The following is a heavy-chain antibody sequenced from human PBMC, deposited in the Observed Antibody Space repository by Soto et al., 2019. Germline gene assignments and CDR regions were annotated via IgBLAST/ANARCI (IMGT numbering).Heavy chain of an antibody. Sequence: EVQLLESGGGLVQPGGSLRLSCAASGFTFSSYGMTWVLQAPGKGLEWVSFSSATGAGTYYADSVKGRFTISRDNSENTLYLQMTSLRADDTAVYYCAKDRLSGGNYGFYSDFWGLGALVIVSS. V-gene: IGHV3-23*01. CDR1: GFTFSSYG. J-gene: IGHJ4*02. CDR2: SSATGAGT. D-gene: IGHD1-7*01. CDR3: AKDRLSGGNYGFYSDF.